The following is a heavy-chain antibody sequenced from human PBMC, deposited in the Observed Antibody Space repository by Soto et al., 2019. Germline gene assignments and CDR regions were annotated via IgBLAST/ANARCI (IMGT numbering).Heavy chain of an antibody. CDR1: GGSFSGYY. D-gene: IGHD3-10*01. V-gene: IGHV4-34*01. J-gene: IGHJ6*02. CDR3: ARQGRGLLWFGELLLYYYYGMDG. CDR2: IYHSGST. Sequence: SETQSLTCAVYGGSFSGYYWSWISKQHGKGLEWIGKIYHSGSTNYNPSLKSRVTISVDTSKNQFSLKLSSVTAADTAVYYCARQGRGLLWFGELLLYYYYGMDGWGQGTTVTVSS.